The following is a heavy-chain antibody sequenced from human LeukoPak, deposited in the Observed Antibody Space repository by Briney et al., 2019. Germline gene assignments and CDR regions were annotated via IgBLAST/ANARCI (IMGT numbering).Heavy chain of an antibody. Sequence: SETLSLTCTVSGGSISSSSYYWGWIRQPPGKGLEWIGSIYYSGSTYYNPSLKSRVTISVDTSKNQFSLKLSSVTAADTAVYYCARQIRSSSPAGWFDPWGQGTLVTVSS. CDR1: GGSISSSSYY. V-gene: IGHV4-39*01. CDR3: ARQIRSSSPAGWFDP. J-gene: IGHJ5*02. CDR2: IYYSGST. D-gene: IGHD6-13*01.